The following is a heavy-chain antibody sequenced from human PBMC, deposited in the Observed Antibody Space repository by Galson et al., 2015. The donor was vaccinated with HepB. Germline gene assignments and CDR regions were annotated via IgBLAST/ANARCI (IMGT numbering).Heavy chain of an antibody. CDR3: ARRRWYSSSWYDRVVDY. CDR1: GGSFSGYY. Sequence: SETLSLTCAVYGGSFSGYYWSWIRQPPGKGLEWIGEINHSGSTNYNPSLKSRVTISVDTSKNQFSLKLSSVTAADTAVYYCARRRWYSSSWYDRVVDYWGQGTLVTVSS. V-gene: IGHV4-34*01. J-gene: IGHJ4*02. D-gene: IGHD6-13*01. CDR2: INHSGST.